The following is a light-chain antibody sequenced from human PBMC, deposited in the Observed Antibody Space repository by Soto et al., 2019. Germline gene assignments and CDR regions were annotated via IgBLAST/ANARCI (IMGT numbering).Light chain of an antibody. CDR1: QSVSSSN. CDR2: GAS. CDR3: HQYGSSPRT. Sequence: DIVLTQSPGTLSLSPGERATLSCRASQSVSSSNLAWYQQKPGQAPRLLIYGASSRATGIPDRFSGSGSGTDFTLTITRLEPEDFAVYYCHQYGSSPRTFGQGTKVEIK. V-gene: IGKV3-20*01. J-gene: IGKJ1*01.